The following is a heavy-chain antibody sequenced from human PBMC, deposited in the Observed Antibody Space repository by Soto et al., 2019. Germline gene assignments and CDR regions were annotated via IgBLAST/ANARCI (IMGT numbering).Heavy chain of an antibody. V-gene: IGHV1-69*01. Sequence: QVQLVQSVAEVKKPGSSVKVSCKASGGTFSSYAISWVRKAPGQGLECMGGIIPIFGPANYAQKLQGRATITADESTSTAYRELSSLRSEVTVVYYCARDLATWRTVTTSYFDLWGRGTLVTVS. CDR1: GGTFSSYA. J-gene: IGHJ2*01. CDR2: IIPIFGPA. D-gene: IGHD4-17*01. CDR3: ARDLATWRTVTTSYFDL.